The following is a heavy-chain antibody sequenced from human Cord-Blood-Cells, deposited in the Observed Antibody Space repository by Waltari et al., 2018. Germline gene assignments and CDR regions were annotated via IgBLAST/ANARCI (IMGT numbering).Heavy chain of an antibody. CDR2: ISPILGTA. Sequence: QVQLVQSGAEVKKPGSSVKVSCKASGGTFSSYAISWVRQAPGQGLEWMGGISPILGTANYAQKFQGRVTITADKSTSTAYMELSSLRSEDTAVYYCATSQHAGYSSSWYGAFDIWGQGTMVTVSS. CDR3: ATSQHAGYSSSWYGAFDI. V-gene: IGHV1-69*06. J-gene: IGHJ3*02. CDR1: GGTFSSYA. D-gene: IGHD6-13*01.